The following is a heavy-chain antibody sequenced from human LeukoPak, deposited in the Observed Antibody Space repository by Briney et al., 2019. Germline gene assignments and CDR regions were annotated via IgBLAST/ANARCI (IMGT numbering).Heavy chain of an antibody. CDR3: ASGMYFFDY. CDR1: GGSIRSGAYY. V-gene: IGHV4-31*03. J-gene: IGHJ4*02. Sequence: SQTLPLTCIVSGGSIRSGAYYWSWIGQPPGKGLEWIGYIYDSGSTNYNPSLKSRVTISVDTSKNHFSLKLTSVTAADTAVYYCASGMYFFDYWGQGTLVTVSS. CDR2: IYDSGST. D-gene: IGHD1-26*01.